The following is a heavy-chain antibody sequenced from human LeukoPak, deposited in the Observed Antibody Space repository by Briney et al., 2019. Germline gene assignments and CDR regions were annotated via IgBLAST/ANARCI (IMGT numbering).Heavy chain of an antibody. J-gene: IGHJ4*02. CDR2: ISPDSGGT. D-gene: IGHD3-3*02. CDR3: AVLERGISPRGDFDY. Sequence: GASVKVSCKASGYTFTGYYLHWVRQAPGLGLEWMGWISPDSGGTDSAQRFQGRVTLTRDTSITTAYMELSRLISDDTAVYYCAVLERGISPRGDFDYWGQGTLVTVSS. V-gene: IGHV1-2*02. CDR1: GYTFTGYY.